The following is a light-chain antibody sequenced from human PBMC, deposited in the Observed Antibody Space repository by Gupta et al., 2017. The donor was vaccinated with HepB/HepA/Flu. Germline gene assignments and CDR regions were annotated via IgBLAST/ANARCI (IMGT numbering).Light chain of an antibody. CDR1: QSVLYSSNNKNY. Sequence: IVMTQSPDSLAVSLGERATINCKSSQSVLYSSNNKNYLAWYQQKPGQPPKLLIYWASTRESGVPDRFSGRGSGTDFTLTISSLQAEDVAVYYCHQEDSTRHSFGHGTKLDIK. CDR2: WAS. V-gene: IGKV4-1*01. CDR3: HQEDSTRHS. J-gene: IGKJ3*01.